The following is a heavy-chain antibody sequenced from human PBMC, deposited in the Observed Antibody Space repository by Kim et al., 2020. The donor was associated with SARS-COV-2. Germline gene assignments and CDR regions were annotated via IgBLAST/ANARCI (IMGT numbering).Heavy chain of an antibody. CDR1: GFTFSSYT. J-gene: IGHJ4*02. D-gene: IGHD2-2*01. V-gene: IGHV3-23*01. Sequence: GGSLRLSCAASGFTFSSYTMRWVRQAPGKGLEWVSAISGSGENTYFADSVRGRFTISRDNSKNILYLQMNSLRVEDTAVYFCASVRDACSDYWGQGTLVT. CDR2: ISGSGENT. CDR3: ASVRDACSDY.